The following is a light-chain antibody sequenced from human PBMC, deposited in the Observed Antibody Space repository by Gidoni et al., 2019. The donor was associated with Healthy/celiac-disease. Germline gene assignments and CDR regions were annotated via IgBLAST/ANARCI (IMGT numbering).Light chain of an antibody. J-gene: IGKJ1*01. Sequence: EIVMTQSPATLSVSPGERATLSCRASQSVSSNLAWYQQQPGQAPRLLIYGASTMATGIPARFSGSGSGPEFPLTISSLQSEDFAVYYCQQYNNWPRTFGQGTKVEIK. CDR3: QQYNNWPRT. CDR2: GAS. V-gene: IGKV3-15*01. CDR1: QSVSSN.